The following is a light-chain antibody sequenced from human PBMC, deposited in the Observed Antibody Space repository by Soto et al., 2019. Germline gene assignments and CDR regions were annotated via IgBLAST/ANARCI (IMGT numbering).Light chain of an antibody. CDR1: QSVASN. V-gene: IGKV3-15*01. CDR3: QQYHNWPPQYT. CDR2: GAS. J-gene: IGKJ2*01. Sequence: EIVMTQSLASLSVSPGDGATLSCRASQSVASNVAWYQQKPGQGPRLLIHGASTRAVGAPARFSGSGSGTDFTLTISSLQSEDFAVYYCQQYHNWPPQYTFGQGTKLQIK.